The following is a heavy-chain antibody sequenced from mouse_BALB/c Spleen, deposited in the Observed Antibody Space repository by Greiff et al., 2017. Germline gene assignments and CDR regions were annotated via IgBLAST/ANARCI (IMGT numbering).Heavy chain of an antibody. Sequence: EVKLVESGGGLVKPGGSLKLSCAASGFTFSSYAMSWVRQSPEKRLEWVAEISSGGSYTYYPDTVTGRFTISRDNAKNTLYLEMSSLRSEDTAMYYCARDGNYSNWYFDVWGAGTTVTVSS. CDR1: GFTFSSYA. CDR2: ISSGGSYT. D-gene: IGHD2-1*01. V-gene: IGHV5-9-4*01. J-gene: IGHJ1*01. CDR3: ARDGNYSNWYFDV.